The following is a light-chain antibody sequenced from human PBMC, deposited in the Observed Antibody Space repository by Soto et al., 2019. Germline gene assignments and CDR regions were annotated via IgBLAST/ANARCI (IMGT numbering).Light chain of an antibody. CDR3: QQYNDWPPYT. Sequence: EIVMTQSPATLSVSPGERATLSCRASQSVSTNLAWYQQKPGQAPRLLIYGASTRATGIPARFSGSGSGTEFTLTISSLQSKDFAVYYCQQYNDWPPYTFGQGTTLEIK. CDR2: GAS. V-gene: IGKV3D-15*01. J-gene: IGKJ2*01. CDR1: QSVSTN.